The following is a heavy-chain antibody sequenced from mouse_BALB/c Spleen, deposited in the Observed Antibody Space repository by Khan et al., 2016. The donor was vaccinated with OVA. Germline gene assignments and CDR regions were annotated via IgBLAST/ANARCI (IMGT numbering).Heavy chain of an antibody. J-gene: IGHJ3*01. D-gene: IGHD2-2*01. CDR2: IYPGTSDP. CDR1: GYTFTSYW. Sequence: EVQLQESGTVLARPGTSVKMSCKASGYTFTSYWMHWVKPRPGQGLEWIGAIYPGTSDPSYTQTFQGKAHLTAVTSTSTAYMELSRLTNEDSAVYYCTRFGYLLAYGGQGTLVTVSA. CDR3: TRFGYLLAY. V-gene: IGHV1-5*01.